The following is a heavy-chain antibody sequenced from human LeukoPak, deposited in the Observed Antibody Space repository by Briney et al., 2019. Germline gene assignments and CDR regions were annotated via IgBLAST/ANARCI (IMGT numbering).Heavy chain of an antibody. V-gene: IGHV4-4*07. CDR1: GGSISSYY. J-gene: IGHJ3*02. Sequence: SWTLSLTCTVSGGSISSYYWSWIRQPAGKGLEWIGRIYTSGSTNYDPSLKSRVTMSVDTSKNQFSLKLSSVTAADTAVYYCARVLGSYYVLGAFDIWGQGTMVTVSS. CDR2: IYTSGST. D-gene: IGHD1-26*01. CDR3: ARVLGSYYVLGAFDI.